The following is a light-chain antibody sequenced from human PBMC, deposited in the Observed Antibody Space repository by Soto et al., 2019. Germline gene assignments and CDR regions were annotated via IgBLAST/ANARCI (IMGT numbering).Light chain of an antibody. J-gene: IGLJ3*02. Sequence: QAVVTQPPSASGTPGQRVTISCSGSSSNIGSNYVYWYQQLPGMAPKLLIYSDNQRPSGVPDRFSGSKSGTSASLAISGLRSEDEADYYCAAWDDSLSALFGGGTKVTVL. V-gene: IGLV1-47*02. CDR2: SDN. CDR3: AAWDDSLSAL. CDR1: SSNIGSNY.